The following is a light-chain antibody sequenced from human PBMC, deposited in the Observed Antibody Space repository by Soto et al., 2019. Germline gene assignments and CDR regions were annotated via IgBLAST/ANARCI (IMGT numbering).Light chain of an antibody. CDR1: QDISNC. V-gene: IGKV1-33*01. CDR3: QQCDQLPLT. J-gene: IGKJ5*01. CDR2: DAS. Sequence: DIQMTKSPSALCASVGERVTMSCQASQDISNCLNWYQQKPGKAPKLLIYDASKLETGVPSRFSGSGSATDFTFTISSLQAEDIARYYCQQCDQLPLTFGGGTQLENK.